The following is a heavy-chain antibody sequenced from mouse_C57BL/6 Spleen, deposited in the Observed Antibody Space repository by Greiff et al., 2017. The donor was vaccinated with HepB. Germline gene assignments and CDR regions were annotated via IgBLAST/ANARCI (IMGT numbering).Heavy chain of an antibody. CDR3: ARYTYYGTLFAY. D-gene: IGHD2-10*01. CDR1: GYTFTSYW. J-gene: IGHJ3*01. CDR2: IYPGSGST. V-gene: IGHV1-55*01. Sequence: VQLQQSGAELVKPGASVKMSCKASGYTFTSYWITWVKQRPGQGLEWIGDIYPGSGSTNYNEKFKSKATLTVDTSSSTAYMQLSSLTSEDSAVYYCARYTYYGTLFAYWGQETLVTVSA.